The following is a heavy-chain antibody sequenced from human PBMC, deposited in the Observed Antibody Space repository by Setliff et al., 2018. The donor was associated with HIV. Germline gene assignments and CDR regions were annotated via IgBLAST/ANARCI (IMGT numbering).Heavy chain of an antibody. CDR3: ARGGKRAFDI. J-gene: IGHJ3*02. CDR1: GDSINSHF. V-gene: IGHV4-59*11. Sequence: SETLSLTYTVSGDSINSHFWTWIRQSPRKGLEWIGYISSTGAAWYNPSLKSRVTMSIDTSKIHFSLTLSSVSGADTALYYCARGGKRAFDIWGQGAMVTVS. CDR2: ISSTGAA.